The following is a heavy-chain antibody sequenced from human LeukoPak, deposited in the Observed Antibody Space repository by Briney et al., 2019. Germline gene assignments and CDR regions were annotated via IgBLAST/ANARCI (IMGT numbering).Heavy chain of an antibody. CDR3: AGSRGYCTSNVCYLKY. J-gene: IGHJ4*02. Sequence: ASVKDSCKTSRYSDNFYGITWVRQVAGQGGEWMGCISAQHGQTEYALNSQDRVTMTTDTYTNTAYMELRSLRSDDTAVYYGAGSRGYCTSNVCYLKYWGQGTLVTVSS. V-gene: IGHV1-18*01. CDR2: ISAQHGQT. CDR1: RYSDNFYG. D-gene: IGHD2-8*01.